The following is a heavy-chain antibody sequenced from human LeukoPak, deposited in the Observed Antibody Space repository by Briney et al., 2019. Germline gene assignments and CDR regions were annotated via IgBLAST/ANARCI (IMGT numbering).Heavy chain of an antibody. D-gene: IGHD6-13*01. Sequence: GGSLRLSCAASGFTLISYWMSWVRPAPGKGLEWVANIKQDGREKYYVDSVKGRFTSSRDNAKNPLYLQMNSLRAEDTAVYYCARDSSSWTGDYWYFDLWGRGTLVTVSS. CDR3: ARDSSSWTGDYWYFDL. CDR2: IKQDGREK. CDR1: GFTLISYW. V-gene: IGHV3-7*01. J-gene: IGHJ2*01.